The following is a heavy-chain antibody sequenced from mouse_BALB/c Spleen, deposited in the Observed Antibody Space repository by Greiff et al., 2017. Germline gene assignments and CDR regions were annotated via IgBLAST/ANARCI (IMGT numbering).Heavy chain of an antibody. CDR3: ARDDYGAMDY. CDR1: GFTFSSFG. D-gene: IGHD2-4*01. J-gene: IGHJ4*01. V-gene: IGHV5-17*02. Sequence: EVMLVESGGGLVQPGGSRKLSCAASGFTFSSFGMHWVRQAPEKGLEWVAYISSGSSTIYYADTVKGRFTISRDNPKNTLFLQMTSLRSEDTAMYYCARDDYGAMDYCGQGTSVTVSS. CDR2: ISSGSSTI.